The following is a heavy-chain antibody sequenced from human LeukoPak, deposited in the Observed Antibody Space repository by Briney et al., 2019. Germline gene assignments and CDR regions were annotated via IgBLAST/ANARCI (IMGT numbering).Heavy chain of an antibody. CDR3: SRGSPDYYYYYCMDV. CDR1: GFTFRSYE. J-gene: IGHJ6*03. V-gene: IGHV3-48*03. Sequence: GGSLRLSCAAPGFTFRSYEMTWVRLAPRKGLEWLSYISYSGSTKYYAGSVKGRFTISRDNAQNSLYLQMNSLRAEDTSVYYCSRGSPDYYYYYCMDVWGKGTTVTVSS. CDR2: ISYSGSTK.